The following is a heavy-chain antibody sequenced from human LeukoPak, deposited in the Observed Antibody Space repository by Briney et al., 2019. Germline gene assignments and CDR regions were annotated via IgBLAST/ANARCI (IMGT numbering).Heavy chain of an antibody. Sequence: GGSLRLSCAASGFTFSSYWMSWVRQAPGKGLEWVANIKQDGSEKYYVDSVKGRFTISRDNAKNSLYLQMNSPRAEDTAVYYCARVPGSGSYYNLHYFDYWGQGTLVTVSS. CDR1: GFTFSSYW. CDR3: ARVPGSGSYYNLHYFDY. V-gene: IGHV3-7*01. J-gene: IGHJ4*02. D-gene: IGHD3-10*01. CDR2: IKQDGSEK.